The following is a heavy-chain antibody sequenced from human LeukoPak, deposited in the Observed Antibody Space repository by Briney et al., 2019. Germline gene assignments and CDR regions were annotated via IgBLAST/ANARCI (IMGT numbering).Heavy chain of an antibody. CDR3: TRNYDSSGYTTFGY. Sequence: SETLSLTCTVSGGSISTYYWSWIRQPPGKGLEGSGHIYYSGSTNYNPSLKSRVTIAVDTSKNHFSLKLSSVTAADTAVYYCTRNYDSSGYTTFGYWGRGTLVTVSS. CDR2: IYYSGST. CDR1: GGSISTYY. D-gene: IGHD3-22*01. J-gene: IGHJ4*02. V-gene: IGHV4-59*01.